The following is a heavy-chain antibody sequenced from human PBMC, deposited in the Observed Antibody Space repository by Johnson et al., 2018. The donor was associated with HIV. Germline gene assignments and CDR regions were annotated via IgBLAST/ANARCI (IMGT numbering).Heavy chain of an antibody. J-gene: IGHJ3*01. Sequence: VQLVESGGGVVQPGGSLRLPCAASGFNVSSNYMSWVRQAPGKGLEWVSVIYSGGSTYYADSVKCRFTISRDNSKNTLNLQLNGLRQEDTALYYCAKDGKDSLTGQGPDGFDVWGQGTMVTVSS. V-gene: IGHV3-66*01. CDR3: AKDGKDSLTGQGPDGFDV. CDR1: GFNVSSNY. CDR2: IYSGGST. D-gene: IGHD3-9*01.